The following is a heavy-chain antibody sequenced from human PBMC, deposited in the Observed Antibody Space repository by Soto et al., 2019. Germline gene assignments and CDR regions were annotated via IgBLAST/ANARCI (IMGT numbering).Heavy chain of an antibody. CDR2: INHSGST. CDR1: GGCFSGYY. D-gene: IGHD7-27*01. Sequence: PSETLSLTCAVYGGCFSGYYWSWIRQPPGKGLEWIGEINHSGSTNYNPSLKSRVNISVDTSKKQFSLKLSSVTAADTAVYYCARGRQLGIFDYWGQGTLVTVSS. CDR3: ARGRQLGIFDY. J-gene: IGHJ4*02. V-gene: IGHV4-34*01.